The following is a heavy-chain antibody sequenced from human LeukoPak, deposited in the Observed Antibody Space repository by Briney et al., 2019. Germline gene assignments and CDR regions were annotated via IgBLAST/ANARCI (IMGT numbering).Heavy chain of an antibody. CDR3: ARDLFSLGDPADNWFDP. CDR1: GFIFSSYW. CDR2: INQDGSGK. Sequence: GGSLRLSCGASGFIFSSYWLSWVRQAPGKGLEWVANINQDGSGKYYVDSVKGRFTISRDNAKNSLYLQMNSLRAEDTALYYCARDLFSLGDPADNWFDPWGQGTLVTVSS. D-gene: IGHD3-10*01. V-gene: IGHV3-7*01. J-gene: IGHJ5*02.